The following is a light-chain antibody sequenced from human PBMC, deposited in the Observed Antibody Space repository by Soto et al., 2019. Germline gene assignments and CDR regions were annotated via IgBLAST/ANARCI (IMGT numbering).Light chain of an antibody. CDR2: WAS. Sequence: DIVMTQSPDSLAVSLGERATMNCKCSRSVLYKSNNKNHLAWYQQKPGQPPQLIIYWASTRESGVPERFSGSGSGTDFTLTISSLQAEDVAVYYCQQYYSSPFTFGGGTKVDIK. CDR1: RSVLYKSNNKNH. V-gene: IGKV4-1*01. CDR3: QQYYSSPFT. J-gene: IGKJ4*01.